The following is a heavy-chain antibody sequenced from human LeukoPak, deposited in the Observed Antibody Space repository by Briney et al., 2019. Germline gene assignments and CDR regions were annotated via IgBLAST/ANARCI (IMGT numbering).Heavy chain of an antibody. V-gene: IGHV3-7*01. CDR3: ARDRYSSS. CDR2: IKQDGSEK. J-gene: IGHJ4*02. Sequence: GGSLRLSCAASGFTFDDYGMNWVRQAPGKGLEWVANIKQDGSEKNSVDSVKGRFTISRDNAKNSLYLQMNSLRVDDTAVYYCARDRYSSSWGQGTLVTVSS. CDR1: GFTFDDYG. D-gene: IGHD6-13*01.